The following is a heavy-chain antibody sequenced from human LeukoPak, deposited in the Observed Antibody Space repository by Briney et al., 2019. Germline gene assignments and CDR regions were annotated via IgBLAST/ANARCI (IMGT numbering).Heavy chain of an antibody. D-gene: IGHD2-8*01. CDR1: GGTFSTSS. J-gene: IGHJ3*01. Sequence: GASVKVSCKASGGTFSTSSINWVRQAPGQGLEWMGGIIPIFGTANYAQKFKDRVTITADKSTSTAYMELNSLRSEDTAIYYCASPLIRRRSDAFDFWGQGTMVTVSS. V-gene: IGHV1-69*06. CDR3: ASPLIRRRSDAFDF. CDR2: IIPIFGTA.